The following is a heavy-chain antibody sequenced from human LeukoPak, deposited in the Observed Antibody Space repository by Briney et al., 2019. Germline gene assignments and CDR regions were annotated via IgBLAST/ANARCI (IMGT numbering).Heavy chain of an antibody. CDR3: AREMIDAFDI. V-gene: IGHV3-48*03. CDR1: GFTFSSYE. D-gene: IGHD3-22*01. J-gene: IGHJ3*02. CDR2: ITSSGSTI. Sequence: PGGSLRLSCAASGFTFSSYEMNWVRQAPGKGLEWVSYITSSGSTIYYADSVKGRFAISRDNAKNSLYLQMNSLRAEDTAVYYCAREMIDAFDIWGQGTMVTVSS.